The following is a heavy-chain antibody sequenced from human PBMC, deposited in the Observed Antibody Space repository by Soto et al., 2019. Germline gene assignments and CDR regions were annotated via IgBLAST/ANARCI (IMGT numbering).Heavy chain of an antibody. CDR2: ISAYNGNT. J-gene: IGHJ3*02. V-gene: IGHV1-18*01. CDR3: ARTISGWLPHDAFDI. CDR1: GYTFTSYG. D-gene: IGHD6-19*01. Sequence: GASMKVSCKASGYTFTSYGISWVRQAPGQGLEWMGWISAYNGNTNYAQKLQGRVTMTTDTSTSTAYMDLRSLRSDDTAVYYCARTISGWLPHDAFDIWGQGTMVTVSS.